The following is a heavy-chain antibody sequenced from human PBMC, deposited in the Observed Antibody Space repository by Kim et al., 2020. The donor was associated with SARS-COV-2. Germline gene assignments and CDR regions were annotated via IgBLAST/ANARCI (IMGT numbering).Heavy chain of an antibody. D-gene: IGHD6-19*01. CDR2: IWYDGSNK. V-gene: IGHV3-33*01. Sequence: GGSLRLSCAASGVTFSSYGMHWVRQAPGKGLEWVAVIWYDGSNKYYADSVKGRFTITRDNSKNKQYMQMNSLRAEDTAVYYWARRLVLSWYYGMDVWGQG. J-gene: IGHJ6*02. CDR3: ARRLVLSWYYGMDV. CDR1: GVTFSSYG.